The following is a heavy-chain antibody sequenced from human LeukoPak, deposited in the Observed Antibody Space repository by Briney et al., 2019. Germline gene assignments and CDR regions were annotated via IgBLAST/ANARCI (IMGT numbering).Heavy chain of an antibody. J-gene: IGHJ3*02. Sequence: PGGSLRLSCAASGFTFSSYSLNWVRQAPGKGLEWVSSISSSSSYIYYADSVRGRFTISRDNARKSLYLQMDSLRAEDTAVYYCARFGGRTGAFDIWGQGTMVTVSS. V-gene: IGHV3-21*01. D-gene: IGHD3-16*01. CDR2: ISSSSSYI. CDR1: GFTFSSYS. CDR3: ARFGGRTGAFDI.